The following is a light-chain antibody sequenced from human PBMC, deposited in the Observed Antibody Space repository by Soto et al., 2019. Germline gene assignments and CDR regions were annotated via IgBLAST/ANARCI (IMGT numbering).Light chain of an antibody. V-gene: IGKV1-39*01. Sequence: DIQMTEYPSSLSASVGDRVTITCRASQSISSYLNWYQQKPGKAPKLLVYAASTLQSGVPSRFSGSGSGTDFTLTISSLQSEDFAVYYCLQYHYWWTFGQGTKVDIK. CDR2: AAS. J-gene: IGKJ1*01. CDR1: QSISSY. CDR3: LQYHYWWT.